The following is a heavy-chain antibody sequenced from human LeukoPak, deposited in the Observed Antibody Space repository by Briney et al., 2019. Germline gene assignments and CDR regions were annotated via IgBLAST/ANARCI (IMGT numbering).Heavy chain of an antibody. V-gene: IGHV4-4*07. Sequence: SETLSLTCTVSGGSISSYYWSWIRQPAGKGLEWIGRIYTSGSTNYNPSLKSRVTMSVDTSKNQFSLKLSSVTAADTAVYYCARFGYCSSTSCYNWFDPWGRGTLVTVSS. CDR1: GGSISSYY. CDR3: ARFGYCSSTSCYNWFDP. D-gene: IGHD2-2*01. CDR2: IYTSGST. J-gene: IGHJ5*02.